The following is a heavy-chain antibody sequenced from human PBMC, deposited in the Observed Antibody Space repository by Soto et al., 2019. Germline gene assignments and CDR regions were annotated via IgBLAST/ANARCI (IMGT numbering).Heavy chain of an antibody. J-gene: IGHJ5*02. CDR1: GYTFTSYG. Sequence: QVQLVQSGAEVKKPGASVKVSCKASGYTFTSYGISWVRQAPGQGLEWMGWISAYNGNTNYAQKLQGRVTMTTDTSTSTAYMELRSLRSDDTAVYYCARDQEGYCSSTSCWFDPWGQGTLVTVSS. CDR3: ARDQEGYCSSTSCWFDP. D-gene: IGHD2-2*01. CDR2: ISAYNGNT. V-gene: IGHV1-18*01.